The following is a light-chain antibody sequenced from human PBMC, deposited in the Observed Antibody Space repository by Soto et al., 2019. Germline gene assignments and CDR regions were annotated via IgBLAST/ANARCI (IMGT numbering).Light chain of an antibody. J-gene: IGLJ3*02. V-gene: IGLV2-11*01. CDR2: DVS. CDR1: SSDVGGYNY. CDR3: CSYAGSYIWV. Sequence: QSALTRPRSVSGSPGQSVTISCTGTSSDVGGYNYVSWYQQHPGKAPKLMIYDVSKRPSGVPDRFSGSKSGNTASLTISGLQAEDEADYYCCSYAGSYIWVFGGGTKSPS.